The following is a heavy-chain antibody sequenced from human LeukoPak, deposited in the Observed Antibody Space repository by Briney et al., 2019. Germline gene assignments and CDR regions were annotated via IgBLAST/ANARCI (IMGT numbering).Heavy chain of an antibody. J-gene: IGHJ3*02. Sequence: SGGSLRLSCAASGFTFSSYAMSWVRQAPGKGLEWVSAISGSGGSTYYADSVKGRFTISRDNSKNTLYLQMNSLRAEDTAVYYYAKGNYYDSSGTPFYDAFDIWGQGTMVTVSS. D-gene: IGHD3-22*01. CDR3: AKGNYYDSSGTPFYDAFDI. CDR1: GFTFSSYA. V-gene: IGHV3-23*01. CDR2: ISGSGGST.